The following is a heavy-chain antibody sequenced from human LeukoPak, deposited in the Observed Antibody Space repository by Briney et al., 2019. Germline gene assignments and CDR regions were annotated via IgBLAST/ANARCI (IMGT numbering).Heavy chain of an antibody. CDR3: AAGAMAFIDY. J-gene: IGHJ4*02. D-gene: IGHD5-18*01. CDR1: GFTFSDYG. Sequence: GGSLRLSCAASGFTFSDYGIHWIRQAPGKGLEWVTFIRYDGSNKIYIDSVKGRYTISRDDSKNTMYLQLNSLRAEDTAVYYCAAGAMAFIDYWGQGTLVTASS. V-gene: IGHV3-30*02. CDR2: IRYDGSNK.